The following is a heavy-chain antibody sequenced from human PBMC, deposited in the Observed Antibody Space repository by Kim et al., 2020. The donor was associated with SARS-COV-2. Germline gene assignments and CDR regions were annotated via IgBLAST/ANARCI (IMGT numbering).Heavy chain of an antibody. CDR2: IIPFLDKR. D-gene: IGHD3-22*01. J-gene: IGHJ4*02. CDR1: GGTFRNYA. V-gene: IGHV1-69*10. CDR3: ALGYYDSSGYRPQGFDY. Sequence: SVKVSCKASGGTFRNYAVSWVRQAPGQGLEWMGDIIPFLDKRTYARKFQGRVTNTADESTSTAYMELSSLRFEDTAVYYCALGYYDSSGYRPQGFDYWGQGTLVTVSS.